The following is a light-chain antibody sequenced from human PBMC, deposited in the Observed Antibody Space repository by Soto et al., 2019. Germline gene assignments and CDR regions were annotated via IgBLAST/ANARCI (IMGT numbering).Light chain of an antibody. CDR1: QSVSSN. J-gene: IGKJ1*01. CDR3: QQYNNWPPWT. CDR2: GAS. Sequence: EIVMTHSPATLSVSPGERATLSCRASQSVSSNLAWYQQKPGQAPRLLIYGASTRATGIPARFSGSGSGTELTITISSLQSEDFAVYYCQQYNNWPPWTFGQGTKVDIK. V-gene: IGKV3-15*01.